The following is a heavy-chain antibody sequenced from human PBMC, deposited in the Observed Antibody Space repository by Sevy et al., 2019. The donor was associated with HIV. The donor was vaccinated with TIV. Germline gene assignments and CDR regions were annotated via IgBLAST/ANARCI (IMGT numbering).Heavy chain of an antibody. V-gene: IGHV3-13*01. CDR3: VRWSGFWSGYYTRFDY. CDR1: GFTFSTYD. Sequence: GGSLRLSCAASGFTFSTYDMHWVRQVTGKGLEWVSVFTAVGDTYYPGSVKGRFTISREDAKGSLFLQMDSLGAGDTAVYYCVRWSGFWSGYYTRFDYWGQGVLVTVSS. J-gene: IGHJ4*02. CDR2: FTAVGDT. D-gene: IGHD3-3*01.